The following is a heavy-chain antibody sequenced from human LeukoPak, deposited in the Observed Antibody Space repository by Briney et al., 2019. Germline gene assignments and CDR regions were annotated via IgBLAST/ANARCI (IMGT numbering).Heavy chain of an antibody. CDR3: AKTATGSAGDY. J-gene: IGHJ4*02. V-gene: IGHV3-73*01. Sequence: GGSLRLSCAASGFTFSGSAMHWVRQASGKGLEWVGRIRSKANSYATAYAASVRGRFTISRDNSLDTLYLQMNGLKAEDTAIYYCAKTATGSAGDYWGQGTLVTVSS. D-gene: IGHD1-1*01. CDR2: IRSKANSYAT. CDR1: GFTFSGSA.